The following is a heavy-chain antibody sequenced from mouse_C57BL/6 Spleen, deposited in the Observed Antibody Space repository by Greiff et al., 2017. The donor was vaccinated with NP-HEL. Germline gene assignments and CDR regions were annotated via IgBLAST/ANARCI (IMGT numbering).Heavy chain of an antibody. J-gene: IGHJ1*03. Sequence: EVQLQQSGAELVRPGASVKLSCTASGFNIKDYYMHWVKQRPEQGLEWIGRIDPEDGDTEYAPKFQGKATMTADTSSNTAYLQLSSLTSEDTAVYYCTTVYYYGSRYFDVWGTGTTVTVSS. V-gene: IGHV14-1*01. D-gene: IGHD1-1*01. CDR2: IDPEDGDT. CDR3: TTVYYYGSRYFDV. CDR1: GFNIKDYY.